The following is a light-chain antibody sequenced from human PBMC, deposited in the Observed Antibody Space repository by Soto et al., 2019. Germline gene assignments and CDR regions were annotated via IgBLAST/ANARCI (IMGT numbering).Light chain of an antibody. J-gene: IGKJ4*01. CDR2: DTS. CDR3: QQRFSWPPT. CDR1: QSVSRY. V-gene: IGKV3-11*01. Sequence: EIGLTQSPATLSLSPGDRATLSCRASQSVSRYLAWYQQKPGQAPRLLIHDTSTRATGVPDTFSGSGSGTEFTLTISSLEPEDSGIYYCQQRFSWPPTFGGGPHVEIK.